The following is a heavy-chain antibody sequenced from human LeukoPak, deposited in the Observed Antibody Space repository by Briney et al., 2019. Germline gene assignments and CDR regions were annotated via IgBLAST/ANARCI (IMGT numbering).Heavy chain of an antibody. CDR3: ALAGYSSSWYYFDY. Sequence: GASVKVSCKASGYSFTGYYMHWVRQAPGQGLEWMGWINPNSGGTNYAQKFQGRVTMTRDTSISTAYMELGSLRSDDTAVYYCALAGYSSSWYYFDYWGQGTLVTVSS. CDR2: INPNSGGT. V-gene: IGHV1-2*02. D-gene: IGHD6-13*01. CDR1: GYSFTGYY. J-gene: IGHJ4*02.